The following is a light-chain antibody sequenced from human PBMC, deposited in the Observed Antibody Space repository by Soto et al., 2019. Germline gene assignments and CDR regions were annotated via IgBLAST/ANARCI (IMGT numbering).Light chain of an antibody. J-gene: IGKJ3*01. CDR2: GAS. V-gene: IGKV3-20*01. CDR1: QSVSIRD. Sequence: EIVLTQYPGTLSLSPGERATLSCRASQSVSIRDLAWYQQKPGQAPRLLIYGASSRATGIPDRFSGSGSGTDFTLTISRLEPEDFAVYYCQQYGSSPPTFTVAPGTKVDI. CDR3: QQYGSSPPTFT.